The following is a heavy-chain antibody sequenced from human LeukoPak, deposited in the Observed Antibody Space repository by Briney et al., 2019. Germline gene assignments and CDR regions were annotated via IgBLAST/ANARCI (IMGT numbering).Heavy chain of an antibody. D-gene: IGHD6-13*01. CDR2: ISSSSSSI. J-gene: IGHJ4*02. V-gene: IGHV3-21*01. Sequence: GGSLRLSCAASGFTFSSYSMNWVRQAPGEGLECGSSISSSSSSIYYADSVKGRFTISRDDAKNSLYLQMNRLRAEDTSVYFCARTATDTGEFDYWGQGTLVTVS. CDR3: ARTATDTGEFDY. CDR1: GFTFSSYS.